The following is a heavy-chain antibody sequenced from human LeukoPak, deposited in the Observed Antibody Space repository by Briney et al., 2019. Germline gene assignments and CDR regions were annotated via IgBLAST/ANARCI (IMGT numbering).Heavy chain of an antibody. J-gene: IGHJ4*02. CDR1: GGSFSSYY. Sequence: KTSETLSLTCAVYGGSFSSYYWGWICQPPGKGLEWIGSIYYSGSTYYNPSLKSRVTISVDTSKNQFSLKLSSVTAADTAVYYCARSYSRVDSLLWFGEYRGYYFDYWGQGTLVTVSS. CDR2: IYYSGST. D-gene: IGHD3-10*01. V-gene: IGHV4-39*01. CDR3: ARSYSRVDSLLWFGEYRGYYFDY.